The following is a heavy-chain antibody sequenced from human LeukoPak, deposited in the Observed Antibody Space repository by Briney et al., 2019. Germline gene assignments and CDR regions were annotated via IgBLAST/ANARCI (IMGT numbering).Heavy chain of an antibody. V-gene: IGHV3-30*02. J-gene: IGHJ1*01. CDR3: AKSVRRGYSYGKMSVEYFQH. CDR2: IRYDGSNK. Sequence: GGSLRLSCAASGFTFSSYDMHWVRQAPGKGLEWAAFIRYDGSNKYYADSVKGRFTISRDNSKNTLYLQMNSLRVEDTAVYYCAKSVRRGYSYGKMSVEYFQHWGQGTLVTVSS. CDR1: GFTFSSYD. D-gene: IGHD5-18*01.